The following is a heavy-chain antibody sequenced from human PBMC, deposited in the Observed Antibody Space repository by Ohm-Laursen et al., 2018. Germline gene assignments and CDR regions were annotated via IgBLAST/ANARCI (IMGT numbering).Heavy chain of an antibody. J-gene: IGHJ4*02. D-gene: IGHD3-22*01. Sequence: GSLRLSCTASGFTFSSYAMSWVRQAPGKGLEWVSAISGSGGSTYYADSVKGRFTISRDNSKNTLYLQMNSLRAEDTAVYYCAKDRLLYYDSSDYWGQGTLVTVSS. CDR3: AKDRLLYYDSSDY. V-gene: IGHV3-23*01. CDR2: ISGSGGST. CDR1: GFTFSSYA.